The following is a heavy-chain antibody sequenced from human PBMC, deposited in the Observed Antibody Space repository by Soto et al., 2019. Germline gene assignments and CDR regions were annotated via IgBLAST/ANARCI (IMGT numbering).Heavy chain of an antibody. Sequence: QVQLQESGPGLVKPSQTLSLTCTVSGGSISSGGYYWSWIRQHPGKGLEWIGYIYYSGSTYYNPSLKSRVTISLDTPKNQFSLNLSSVTAAATAVYYCARYRESPVAGVWFGPWGQGTLVTVSS. CDR3: ARYRESPVAGVWFGP. CDR1: GGSISSGGYY. V-gene: IGHV4-31*03. J-gene: IGHJ5*02. D-gene: IGHD6-19*01. CDR2: IYYSGST.